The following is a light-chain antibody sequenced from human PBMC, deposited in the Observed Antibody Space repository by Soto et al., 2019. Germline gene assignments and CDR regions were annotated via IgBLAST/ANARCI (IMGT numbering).Light chain of an antibody. CDR3: SSYAGSNNLGV. V-gene: IGLV2-8*01. Sequence: QSVLTQPPSASGSPGQSVTISCTGTSNDVGGYNYVSWYQHHPGKAPRLMIYEVSKRPSGVPDRFSGSKSGNTASLTVSGLQAEDEADYYCSSYAGSNNLGVFGGGTKLTVL. CDR1: SNDVGGYNY. CDR2: EVS. J-gene: IGLJ2*01.